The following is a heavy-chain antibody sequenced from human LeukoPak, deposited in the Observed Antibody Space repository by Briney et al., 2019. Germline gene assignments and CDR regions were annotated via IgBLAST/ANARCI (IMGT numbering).Heavy chain of an antibody. CDR3: ARDIGYCSSTSCYRYGMDV. J-gene: IGHJ6*04. V-gene: IGHV3-33*01. CDR1: GFTFSSYG. Sequence: GRSLRLSCAASGFTFSSYGMHWVRQAPGKGLEWVAVIWYDGSNKYYADSVKGRFTISRDNSKNTLYLQMNSLRAEDTAVYYCARDIGYCSSTSCYRYGMDVWGKGTTVTVSS. CDR2: IWYDGSNK. D-gene: IGHD2-2*01.